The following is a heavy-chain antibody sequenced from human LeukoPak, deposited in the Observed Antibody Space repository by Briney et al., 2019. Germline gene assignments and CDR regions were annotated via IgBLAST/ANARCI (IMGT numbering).Heavy chain of an antibody. CDR1: GFTVSSNY. CDR2: IYSGGST. J-gene: IGHJ4*02. V-gene: IGHV3-66*02. D-gene: IGHD1-26*01. CDR3: ARVFSGSYSDYFDY. Sequence: GGSLRLSCAASGFTVSSNYMSWVRQAPGKGLEWVSVIYSGGSTCYADSVKGRFTISRDNSKNTLYLQMNSLRAEDTAVYYCARVFSGSYSDYFDYWGQGTLVTVSS.